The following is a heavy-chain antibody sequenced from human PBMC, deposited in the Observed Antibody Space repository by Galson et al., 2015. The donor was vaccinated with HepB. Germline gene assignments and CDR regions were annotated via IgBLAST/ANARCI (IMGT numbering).Heavy chain of an antibody. CDR1: GFSLSTRGVG. Sequence: ALVKPTQTLTLTCTFSGFSLSTRGVGVGWVRQPPGKALEWLALIYWDDDKRYSPSLKSRHTITKDTSKNQVVLTMTHMDPVDTATYYCAHRPYSGIYGLNWFDPWGQGTLVTVSS. CDR3: AHRPYSGIYGLNWFDP. CDR2: IYWDDDK. J-gene: IGHJ5*02. V-gene: IGHV2-5*02. D-gene: IGHD1-26*01.